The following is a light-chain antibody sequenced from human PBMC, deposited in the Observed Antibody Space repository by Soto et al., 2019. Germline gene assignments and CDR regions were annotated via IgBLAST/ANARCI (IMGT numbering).Light chain of an antibody. V-gene: IGKV1-39*01. J-gene: IGKJ5*01. CDR2: AAS. CDR1: QTITTS. CDR3: QQNYSLPIP. Sequence: DIQMTQSPSSLSASVGARVTITCRTSQTITTSLNWYRQKPGKAPDLLIYAASSLQSGIPSRFGGRGSGTDFTLTITGLQPEDFATYYCQQNYSLPIPFGQRRLLAVK.